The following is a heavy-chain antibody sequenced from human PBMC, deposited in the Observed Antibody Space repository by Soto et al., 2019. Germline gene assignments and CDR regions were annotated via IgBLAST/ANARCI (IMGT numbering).Heavy chain of an antibody. V-gene: IGHV1-2*02. Sequence: ASVKVSCKASGYTFTGYYMHWVRQAPGQGLEWMGWINPNSGGTNYAQKFQGRVTVTRDTSISTAYMELSRLRSDDTAVYYCARPLGNVGAFDIWGQGTMVTVSS. CDR3: ARPLGNVGAFDI. D-gene: IGHD1-1*01. CDR2: INPNSGGT. CDR1: GYTFTGYY. J-gene: IGHJ3*02.